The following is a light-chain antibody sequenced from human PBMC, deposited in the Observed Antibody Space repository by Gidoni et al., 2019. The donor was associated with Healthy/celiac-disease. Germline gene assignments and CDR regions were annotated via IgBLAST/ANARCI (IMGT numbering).Light chain of an antibody. CDR1: QDISKY. V-gene: IGKV1-33*01. CDR3: QQYYYLPPIT. Sequence: DSQMTQSPSSLSASVGDRVTITCHASQDISKYLNRYQQKPGKAPTLLIYDASNLETGAPSRFSGSGSGTDFTFTISSLLPEDIATYYCQQYYYLPPITFGQXTRLEIK. J-gene: IGKJ5*01. CDR2: DAS.